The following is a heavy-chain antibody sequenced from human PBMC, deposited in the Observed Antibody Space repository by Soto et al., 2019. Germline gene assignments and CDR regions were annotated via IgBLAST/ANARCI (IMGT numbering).Heavy chain of an antibody. Sequence: QVQLVESGGGVVQPGRSLRLSCAASGFTFSSYGMHWVRQAPGKGLEWVAVILYDGSKKYYADSVKDRFTISRDNSKNTMYLQMSSLRGEDTALYYCVKDGSSGWPYFGDMDVWGRGTTVTVSS. CDR3: VKDGSSGWPYFGDMDV. V-gene: IGHV3-30*18. D-gene: IGHD6-19*01. CDR2: ILYDGSKK. J-gene: IGHJ6*02. CDR1: GFTFSSYG.